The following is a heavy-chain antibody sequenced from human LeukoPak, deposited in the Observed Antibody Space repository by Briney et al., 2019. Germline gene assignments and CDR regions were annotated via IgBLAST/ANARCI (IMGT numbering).Heavy chain of an antibody. J-gene: IGHJ4*02. CDR2: ISTSGGST. V-gene: IGHV3-23*01. CDR1: GFTVTSYA. Sequence: PGGSLRLSCAASGFTVTSYAMNWVRQAPGKGLEWVATISTSGGSTYYADFVKGRFTISRDNSKNTLYLQMNSLRAEDTAVYYCAKSSSISIVRDDSSGAFDYWGQGTLVTVSS. D-gene: IGHD3-22*01. CDR3: AKSSSISIVRDDSSGAFDY.